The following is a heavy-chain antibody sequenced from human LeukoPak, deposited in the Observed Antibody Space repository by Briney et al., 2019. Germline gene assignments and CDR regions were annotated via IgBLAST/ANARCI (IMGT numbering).Heavy chain of an antibody. CDR1: GFTVSSNY. Sequence: GGSLRLSCAASGFTVSSNYMSWVRQAPGKGLEWVSVIYSGGSTYYADSVKGRFTISRDNSKNTLYLQMNSLRAEDTAVYYCASLKGYFVWFFDYWGQGTLVTVSS. J-gene: IGHJ4*02. CDR2: IYSGGST. D-gene: IGHD3-9*01. CDR3: ASLKGYFVWFFDY. V-gene: IGHV3-53*01.